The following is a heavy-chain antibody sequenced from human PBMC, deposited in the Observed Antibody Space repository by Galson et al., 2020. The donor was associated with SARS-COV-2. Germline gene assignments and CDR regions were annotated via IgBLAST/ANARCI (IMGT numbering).Heavy chain of an antibody. D-gene: IGHD6-19*01. CDR2: IDWDDDK. CDR3: ARSRVAVAGLVDWFDP. CDR1: GFSLSTSGMC. Sequence: SGPTLVKPTQTLTLTCTFSGFSLSTSGMCVSWIRQPPGKALEWLARIDWDDDKYYSTSLKTRLTISKDTSKNQVVLTMTNMDPVDTATYYCARSRVAVAGLVDWFDPWGQGTLVTVSS. V-gene: IGHV2-70*11. J-gene: IGHJ5*02.